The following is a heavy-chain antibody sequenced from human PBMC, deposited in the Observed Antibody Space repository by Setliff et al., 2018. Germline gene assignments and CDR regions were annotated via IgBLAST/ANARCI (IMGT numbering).Heavy chain of an antibody. CDR3: VTSTIIIYYFDF. V-gene: IGHV3-23*01. Sequence: PGGSLRLSCAASGFTFRTYAMSWVRQAQGKGLEWVSSTTGSGGDRDYADSVKGRFTISRDNSKNTLYLQMNSLRAEDTAVYYCVTSTIIIYYFDFWGQGTPVTVSS. D-gene: IGHD3-10*01. CDR2: TTGSGGDR. CDR1: GFTFRTYA. J-gene: IGHJ4*02.